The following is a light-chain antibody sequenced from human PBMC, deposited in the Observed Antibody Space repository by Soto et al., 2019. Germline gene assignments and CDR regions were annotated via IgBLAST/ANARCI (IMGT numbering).Light chain of an antibody. Sequence: AIQMTQSPTSLSAPVGDRVIITCRASQDISKDLGWYQQKPGKAPKFLIYSATSTQSGVPSTFSGSGFGTDFTLTISSLQPEDFATYYCLQDHDYPRTFGQGTKVDIK. CDR1: QDISKD. J-gene: IGKJ1*01. CDR2: SAT. CDR3: LQDHDYPRT. V-gene: IGKV1-6*01.